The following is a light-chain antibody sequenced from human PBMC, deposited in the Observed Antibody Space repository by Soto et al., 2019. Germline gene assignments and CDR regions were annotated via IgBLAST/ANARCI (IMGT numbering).Light chain of an antibody. J-gene: IGKJ4*01. CDR3: QQYNTWSPLT. CDR1: QSVSNN. CDR2: GAS. Sequence: EIVMTQSPATLSVSPGERATLSCRASQSVSNNLAWHQQNPGQAPRLLIYGASTRATGITARFSGSGSGTEGTLTISSLQSEDFGVYYCQQYNTWSPLTFGGGTKVETK. V-gene: IGKV3-15*01.